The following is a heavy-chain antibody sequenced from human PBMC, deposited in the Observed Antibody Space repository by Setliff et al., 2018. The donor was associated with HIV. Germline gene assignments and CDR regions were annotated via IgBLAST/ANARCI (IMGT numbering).Heavy chain of an antibody. D-gene: IGHD3-16*01. Sequence: PSETLSLTCAVSGYSISSGYYWGWIRQPPGKGLEWIGSIYHSGSTYDSPSLKSRVTISIDTFKNQFSLSLNSVTAADTAVYFCARGGAVSADFDSWGQGTLVTVSS. CDR1: GYSISSGYY. CDR3: ARGGAVSADFDS. CDR2: IYHSGST. J-gene: IGHJ5*01. V-gene: IGHV4-38-2*01.